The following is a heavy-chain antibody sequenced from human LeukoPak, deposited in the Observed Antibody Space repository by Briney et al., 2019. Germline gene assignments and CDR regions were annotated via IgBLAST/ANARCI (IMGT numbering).Heavy chain of an antibody. CDR2: IYYSGST. J-gene: IGHJ4*02. V-gene: IGHV4-59*01. CDR1: GGSISSYY. Sequence: SETLSLTCTVSGGSISSYYRSWIRQPPGKGLEWIGYIYYSGSTNYNPSLKSRVTISVDTSKNQFSLKLSSVTAADTAVYYCARGRDYGDYVRHFDYWGQGTLVTVSS. D-gene: IGHD4-17*01. CDR3: ARGRDYGDYVRHFDY.